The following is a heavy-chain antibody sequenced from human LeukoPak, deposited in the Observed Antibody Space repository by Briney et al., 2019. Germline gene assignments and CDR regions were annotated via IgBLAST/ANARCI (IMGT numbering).Heavy chain of an antibody. D-gene: IGHD3-3*01. CDR2: IKQDGSEK. Sequence: GVLRLSCAASGFTFSSYWMSWVRQAPGKGLEWVANIKQDGSEKYYVDSEKGRFTISRDNAKNSLYLQMNSLRAEDTAVYYCARDRTYYDFWSGYSYFDYWGQGTLVTVSS. V-gene: IGHV3-7*01. J-gene: IGHJ4*02. CDR3: ARDRTYYDFWSGYSYFDY. CDR1: GFTFSSYW.